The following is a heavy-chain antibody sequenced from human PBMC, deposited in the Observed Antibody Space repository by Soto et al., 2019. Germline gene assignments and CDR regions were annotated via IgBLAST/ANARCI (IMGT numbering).Heavy chain of an antibody. Sequence: QVQLVQSGAEVKKPGSSVKVSCKASGGTFSSYAISWVRQAPGQGLEWMGGIIPIFGTANYAQKFQGRVTITADEATGTAYMELGSLRSEDKAVYCWARVTGVSRSWHSTDWFDPWGQGTLVTVSS. J-gene: IGHJ5*02. V-gene: IGHV1-69*12. D-gene: IGHD6-13*01. CDR1: GGTFSSYA. CDR2: IIPIFGTA. CDR3: ARVTGVSRSWHSTDWFDP.